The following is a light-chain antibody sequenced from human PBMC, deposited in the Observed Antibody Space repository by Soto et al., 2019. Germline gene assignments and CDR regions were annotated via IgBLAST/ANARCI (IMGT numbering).Light chain of an antibody. J-gene: IGLJ1*01. Sequence: QSALTQPASVSGSPGQSITISCAGTSSDVGGHNYVSWYQQHPGKAPKLIIYDVNNRPSGVSNRFSGSKSGNTASLTISGLQAEDDAAYFCYSHRSSSTLYVLGTGTKLTVL. V-gene: IGLV2-14*03. CDR2: DVN. CDR1: SSDVGGHNY. CDR3: YSHRSSSTLYV.